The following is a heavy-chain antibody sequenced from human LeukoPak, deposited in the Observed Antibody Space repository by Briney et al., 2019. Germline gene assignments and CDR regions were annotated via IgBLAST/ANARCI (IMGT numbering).Heavy chain of an antibody. CDR3: ARDAPHYYYGAFDI. V-gene: IGHV1-69*01. J-gene: IGHJ3*02. Sequence: SVKVSCKASGGTFSSYAISWVRRAPGQGLEWMGGIIPIFGTANYAQKFQGRVTITADESTSTAYMELSSLRSEDTAVYYCARDAPHYYYGAFDIWGQGTMVTVSS. D-gene: IGHD3-22*01. CDR1: GGTFSSYA. CDR2: IIPIFGTA.